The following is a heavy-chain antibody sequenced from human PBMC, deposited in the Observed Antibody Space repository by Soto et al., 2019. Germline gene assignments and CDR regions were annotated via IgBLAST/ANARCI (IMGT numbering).Heavy chain of an antibody. D-gene: IGHD6-13*01. V-gene: IGHV4-59*01. J-gene: IGHJ6*02. CDR2: ICYSGST. CDR3: ARSSRTYSSSWYSDYYFYGMDV. CDR1: GVSFSSYD. Sequence: AESLSLTCTVSGVSFSSYDWSWIRQPPGKGLEWIGDICYSGSTNYNAALKSRVTKSLDTSKNQFSLKLSSVTAADTGVYYCARSSRTYSSSWYSDYYFYGMDVWGQGTTVTVSS.